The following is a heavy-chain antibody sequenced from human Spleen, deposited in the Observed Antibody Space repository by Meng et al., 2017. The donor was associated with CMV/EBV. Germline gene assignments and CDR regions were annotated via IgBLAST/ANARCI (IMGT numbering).Heavy chain of an antibody. CDR2: IGTAGDT. Sequence: GESLKISCAASGFTFSSYDMHWVRQATGKGLEWVSAIGTAGDTYYPGSVKGRFTISRDNPKNTLYLQMNSLRAEDTAVYYCLKSDGYYGMDVWGQGTTVTVSS. CDR1: GFTFSSYD. J-gene: IGHJ6*02. CDR3: LKSDGYYGMDV. V-gene: IGHV3-13*01.